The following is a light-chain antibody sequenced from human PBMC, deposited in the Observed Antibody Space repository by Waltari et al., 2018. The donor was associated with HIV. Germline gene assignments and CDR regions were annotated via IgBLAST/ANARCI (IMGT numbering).Light chain of an antibody. CDR3: TSYTVRRALI. CDR2: GVS. J-gene: IGLJ2*01. CDR1: NRDLHVYDS. Sequence: QSALTQPASISGSPGQSVTISCTGINRDLHVYDSVSWYQQLPTKAPQLIIFGVSVRHSGISHRFSGSKSGNTASLTISGLQTDDEGDYYCTSYTVRRALIFGGGTKLTVL. V-gene: IGLV2-14*03.